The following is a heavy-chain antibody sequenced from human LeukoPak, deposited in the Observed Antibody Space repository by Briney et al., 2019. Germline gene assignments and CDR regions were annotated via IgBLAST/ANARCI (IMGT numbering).Heavy chain of an antibody. D-gene: IGHD4-17*01. CDR1: GFTFSSYS. CDR2: ISSSSSYI. J-gene: IGHJ3*02. CDR3: ARDRDYVPNYAFDI. Sequence: GGSLRLSCAASGFTFSSYSMNWVRQAPGKGLEWVSSISSSSSYIYYADSVKCRFTISRDNAKNSLYLQMNSLRAEDTAVYYCARDRDYVPNYAFDIWGQGTMVTVSS. V-gene: IGHV3-21*01.